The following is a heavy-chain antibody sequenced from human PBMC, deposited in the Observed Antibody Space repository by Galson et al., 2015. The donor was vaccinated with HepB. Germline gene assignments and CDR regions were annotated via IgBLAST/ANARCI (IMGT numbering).Heavy chain of an antibody. CDR3: ARNYYDILTGYYAHVDY. V-gene: IGHV2-70*11. CDR2: IDWDDDK. D-gene: IGHD3-9*01. J-gene: IGHJ4*02. CDR1: GFSLSTSGMC. Sequence: PALVKPTQTLTLTCTFSGFSLSTSGMCVSWIRQPPGRALEWLARIDWDDDKYYSTSLKTRLTISKDTSKNQVVLTMTNMDPVDTATYYCARNYYDILTGYYAHVDYWGQGTLVTVSS.